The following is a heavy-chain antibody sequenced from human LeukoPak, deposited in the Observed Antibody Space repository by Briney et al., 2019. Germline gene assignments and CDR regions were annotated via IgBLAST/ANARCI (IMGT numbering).Heavy chain of an antibody. V-gene: IGHV3-21*01. CDR2: INTRSSNI. J-gene: IGHJ4*02. CDR1: GFTFNSYT. CDR3: AKESGHCGADCLALNDY. Sequence: GGSLRFSCAASGFTFNSYTMSWVRQAPGKGLEWVSSINTRSSNIYYADSMKGRFTVSRDNTKNSLYLQMNSLIAEDTAVYFCAKESGHCGADCLALNDYWGQGTLVTVSS. D-gene: IGHD2-21*02.